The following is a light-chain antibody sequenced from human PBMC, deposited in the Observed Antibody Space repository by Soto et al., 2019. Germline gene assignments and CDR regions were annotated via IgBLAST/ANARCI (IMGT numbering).Light chain of an antibody. Sequence: DILMTQSSSTLPASVGDRVTISCRASQSISSWLAWYQQKPGKAPKLLIYKASSLQSGVPSRFSGSGSGTEFTLTISSLQPDDFATYYCQQYNSFPPSFGGGTKVEIK. J-gene: IGKJ4*01. CDR1: QSISSW. V-gene: IGKV1-5*03. CDR3: QQYNSFPPS. CDR2: KAS.